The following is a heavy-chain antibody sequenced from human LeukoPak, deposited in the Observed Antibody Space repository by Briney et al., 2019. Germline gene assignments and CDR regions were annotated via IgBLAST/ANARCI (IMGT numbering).Heavy chain of an antibody. D-gene: IGHD3-10*01. CDR2: IRSKANSYAT. CDR1: GLTFSGSA. CDR3: TAYGSGSYSFDY. J-gene: IGHJ4*02. Sequence: GGSLRLSCAASGLTFSGSAMHWVRQASGKGLEWVGRIRSKANSYATAYAASVKGRFTISRDDSKNTAYLQMNSLKTEDTAVYYCTAYGSGSYSFDYWGQRTLVTVSS. V-gene: IGHV3-73*01.